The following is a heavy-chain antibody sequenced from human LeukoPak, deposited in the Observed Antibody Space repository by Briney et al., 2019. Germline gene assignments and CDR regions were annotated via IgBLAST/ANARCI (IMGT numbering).Heavy chain of an antibody. Sequence: ASVKVSCKASGYTFTSYGISWVRQAPGQGLEWMGWISAYNGNTNYAQKLQGRVTMTTDTSTSTAYMELRSLRSDDTAVYYCARDIAIHCYYYYGMDVWGQGTTVTVSS. CDR3: ARDIAIHCYYYYGMDV. CDR2: ISAYNGNT. CDR1: GYTFTSYG. D-gene: IGHD5-18*01. J-gene: IGHJ6*02. V-gene: IGHV1-18*01.